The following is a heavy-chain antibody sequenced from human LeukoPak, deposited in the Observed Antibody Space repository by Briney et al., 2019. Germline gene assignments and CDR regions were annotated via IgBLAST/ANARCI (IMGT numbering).Heavy chain of an antibody. CDR2: ISYDGSNK. CDR1: GFTFSSYA. Sequence: GRSLRLSCAASGFTFSSYAMHWVRQAPGKGLEWVAVISYDGSNKYYADSVKGRFTISRDNSKNTLYLQMNSLRAEDTAVYYCARLYGSGSYWFDYWGQGTLVTVSS. J-gene: IGHJ4*02. CDR3: ARLYGSGSYWFDY. D-gene: IGHD3-10*01. V-gene: IGHV3-30-3*01.